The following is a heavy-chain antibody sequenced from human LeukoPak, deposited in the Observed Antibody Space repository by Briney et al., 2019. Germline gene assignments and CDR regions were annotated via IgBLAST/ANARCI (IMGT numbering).Heavy chain of an antibody. CDR3: ARGIVGATSYFDY. Sequence: GGSLRLSCAASGFTFSSYAMSWVRQAPGKGLEWVSVIYSGGSTYYADSVKGRFTISRDNSKNTLYLQMNSLRAEDTAMYYCARGIVGATSYFDYWGQGTLVTVSS. D-gene: IGHD1-26*01. CDR1: GFTFSSYA. CDR2: IYSGGST. J-gene: IGHJ4*02. V-gene: IGHV3-53*01.